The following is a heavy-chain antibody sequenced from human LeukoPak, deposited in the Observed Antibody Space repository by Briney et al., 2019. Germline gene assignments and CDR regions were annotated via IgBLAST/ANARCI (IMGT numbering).Heavy chain of an antibody. CDR2: ISYDGSNK. Sequence: GGSLRLSCAASGFTFSSYAMHWVRQAPGKGLEWVAVISYDGSNKYYADSVKGRFTISRDNSKNTLYLQMNSLRAEDTAVYYCARGWGFAGPFDYWGQGTLVTVSS. V-gene: IGHV3-30*14. J-gene: IGHJ4*02. CDR1: GFTFSSYA. D-gene: IGHD3-10*01. CDR3: ARGWGFAGPFDY.